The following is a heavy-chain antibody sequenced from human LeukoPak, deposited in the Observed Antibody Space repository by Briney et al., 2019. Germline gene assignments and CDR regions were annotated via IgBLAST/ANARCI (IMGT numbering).Heavy chain of an antibody. CDR2: ISSNGGST. CDR3: VKSPSSSWYGPFDY. J-gene: IGHJ4*02. D-gene: IGHD6-13*01. V-gene: IGHV3-64D*06. Sequence: GGSLRLSCSVSGFTFSSYVMHWVRQAPGKGLEYVSAISSNGGSTYYADSVKGRFTISRDNSKDTLFLQMSSLRVEDTAVYYCVKSPSSSWYGPFDYWGQGTLVTVSS. CDR1: GFTFSSYV.